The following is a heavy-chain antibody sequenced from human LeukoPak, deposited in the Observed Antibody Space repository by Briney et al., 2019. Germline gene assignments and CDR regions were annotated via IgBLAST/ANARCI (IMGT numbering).Heavy chain of an antibody. V-gene: IGHV6-1*01. D-gene: IGHD1-14*01. CDR1: GDSVSSSTDA. CDR2: TYYRSKWYN. CDR3: ARGANRVFDY. Sequence: SQTLSLTCAISGDSVSSSTDAWNWIRQSPSRGLEWLGRTYYRSKWYNDYAVSVESRITINPDTSKNQFSLQLNSVTPEDTAVYYCARGANRVFDYRGQGTLVTVSS. J-gene: IGHJ4*02.